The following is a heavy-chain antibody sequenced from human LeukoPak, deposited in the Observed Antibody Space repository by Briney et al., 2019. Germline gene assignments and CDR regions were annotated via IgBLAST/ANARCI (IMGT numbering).Heavy chain of an antibody. CDR2: IWYDGSNK. Sequence: PGGSLRLSCAASGFTFSRSAVHWVRQAPGKGLEWVAVIWYDGSNKYYADSVKGRFTISRDNSKNTLYLQMNSLRAEDTAVYYCARDAGYCSGGSCYPGQFDYWGQGTLVTVSS. J-gene: IGHJ4*02. D-gene: IGHD2-15*01. CDR3: ARDAGYCSGGSCYPGQFDY. CDR1: GFTFSRSA. V-gene: IGHV3-33*08.